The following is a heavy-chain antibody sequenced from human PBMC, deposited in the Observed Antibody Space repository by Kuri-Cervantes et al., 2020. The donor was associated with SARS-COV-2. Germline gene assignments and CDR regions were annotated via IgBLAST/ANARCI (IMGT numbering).Heavy chain of an antibody. CDR1: GFTFSSYA. Sequence: GGSLRLSCAASGFTFSSYAMHWVRQAPGKGLEWVAIISYDGSNKYYADSVKGRFTISRDNSKNTLYLQMNSLRAEDTAVYYCANSLIARLDYWGQGTLVTVSS. CDR3: ANSLIARLDY. J-gene: IGHJ4*02. V-gene: IGHV3-30-3*01. CDR2: ISYDGSNK.